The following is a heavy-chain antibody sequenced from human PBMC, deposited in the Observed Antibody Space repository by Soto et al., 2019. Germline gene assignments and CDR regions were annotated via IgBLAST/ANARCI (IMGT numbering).Heavy chain of an antibody. CDR3: AGGSDYGDYVQWFDP. D-gene: IGHD4-17*01. CDR2: IYYSGST. J-gene: IGHJ5*02. CDR1: GGSISSYY. V-gene: IGHV4-59*01. Sequence: SETLSLTCTVSGGSISSYYWSWIRQPPGKGLEWIGYIYYSGSTNYNPSLKSRVTISVDTSKNQFSLKLSSVTAADTAVYYCAGGSDYGDYVQWFDPWGQGTLVTVSS.